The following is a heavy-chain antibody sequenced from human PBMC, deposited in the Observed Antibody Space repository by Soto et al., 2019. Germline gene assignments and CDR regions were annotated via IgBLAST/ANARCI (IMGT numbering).Heavy chain of an antibody. Sequence: GGSLRLSCAASGFTFSSYAMSWVRQAPGKGLEWVSAISGSGGSTYYADSVKGRFTISRDNSKNTLYLQMNSLRAEDKAVYYCAERAGYYSSSSCYGLQYYYYYYMDVWGKGTTVTVSS. J-gene: IGHJ6*03. D-gene: IGHD2-2*01. CDR3: AERAGYYSSSSCYGLQYYYYYYMDV. CDR1: GFTFSSYA. V-gene: IGHV3-23*01. CDR2: ISGSGGST.